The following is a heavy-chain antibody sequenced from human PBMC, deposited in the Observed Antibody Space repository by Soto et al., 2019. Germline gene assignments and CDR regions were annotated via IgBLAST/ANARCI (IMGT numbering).Heavy chain of an antibody. CDR3: ARGARGIRGAFDV. Sequence: QELLVESGGGVVQPGKSLRLSCAASGFTFSSFAMHWVRQAPGKGLEWVSVISFNGLSQFYPDSIRGRFTISRDNSNITVYLPPDRLRPDDTPVHYCARGARGIRGAFDVWGQGTEVSVS. CDR1: GFTFSSFA. CDR2: ISFNGLSQ. D-gene: IGHD3-16*01. J-gene: IGHJ3*01. V-gene: IGHV3-30*03.